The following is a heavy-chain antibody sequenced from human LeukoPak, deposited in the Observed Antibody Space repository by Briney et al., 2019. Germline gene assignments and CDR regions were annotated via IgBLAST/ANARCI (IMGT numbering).Heavy chain of an antibody. V-gene: IGHV1-69*04. Sequence: ASVKVSCKASGGTFSSYAISWVRQAPGQGLEWMGRIIPILGIANYAQKFQGRVTITADKSTSTAYMELSSLRSEDTAVYYCARVKSGSSWYFDYWGQGTLVTVSS. J-gene: IGHJ4*02. CDR2: IIPILGIA. CDR1: GGTFSSYA. CDR3: ARVKSGSSWYFDY. D-gene: IGHD6-13*01.